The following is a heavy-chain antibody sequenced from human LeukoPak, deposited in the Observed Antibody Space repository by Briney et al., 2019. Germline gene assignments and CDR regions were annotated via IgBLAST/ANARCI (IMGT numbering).Heavy chain of an antibody. Sequence: SETLSLTFTVSGGSISSYYWSWIRQPPGKGLEWIGYIYYSASTNYNPSLKSRVTISVDTSKNQFSLKLSSVTAADTAVYYCARMVVAATRMWDYYGMDVWGQGTTVTVSS. V-gene: IGHV4-59*01. CDR1: GGSISSYY. CDR2: IYYSAST. D-gene: IGHD2-15*01. J-gene: IGHJ6*02. CDR3: ARMVVAATRMWDYYGMDV.